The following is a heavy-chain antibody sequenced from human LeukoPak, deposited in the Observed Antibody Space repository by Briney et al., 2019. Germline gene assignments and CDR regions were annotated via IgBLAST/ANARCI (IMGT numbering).Heavy chain of an antibody. CDR1: GFTFSSYA. CDR2: ISGSGGST. J-gene: IGHJ1*01. CDR3: AKDDIVVVVAATPERYFQH. V-gene: IGHV3-23*01. Sequence: PGGSLRLSCAASGFTFSSYAMSWVRQAPGKGLEWVSAISGSGGSTYYADSVKGRSTISRDNSKNTLYLQMNSLRAEDTAVYYCAKDDIVVVVAATPERYFQHWGQGTLVTVSS. D-gene: IGHD2-15*01.